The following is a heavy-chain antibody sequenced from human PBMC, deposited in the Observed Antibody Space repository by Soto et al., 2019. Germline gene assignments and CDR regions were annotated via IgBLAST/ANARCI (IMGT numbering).Heavy chain of an antibody. D-gene: IGHD3-16*01. J-gene: IGHJ3*02. V-gene: IGHV1-69*12. Sequence: QVQLVQSGAEVKKPGSSVKVSCKASGGTFSSYAISWVRQAPGQGLEWMGGIIPIFGTANYAQKFQGRVTITADAPTSTAYMELTSLRSEDTAVYSSASARLMITFGVVGDGRSFAFEICGQGTTVPVSS. CDR2: IIPIFGTA. CDR3: ASARLMITFGVVGDGRSFAFEI. CDR1: GGTFSSYA.